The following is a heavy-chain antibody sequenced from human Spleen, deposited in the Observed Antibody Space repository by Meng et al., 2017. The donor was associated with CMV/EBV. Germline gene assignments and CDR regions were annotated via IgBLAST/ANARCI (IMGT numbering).Heavy chain of an antibody. CDR1: GYTFTGYY. V-gene: IGHV1-2*02. Sequence: ASVKVSCKASGYTFTGYYMHWMRQAPGQGLEWMGWINPNSGGTNYAQKFQGRVTMTRDTSINTAYMELSRLRSDDTAVYYCARRRPEQLDRYHGMDVWGQGTTVTVSS. CDR3: ARRRPEQLDRYHGMDV. CDR2: INPNSGGT. D-gene: IGHD1-1*01. J-gene: IGHJ6*02.